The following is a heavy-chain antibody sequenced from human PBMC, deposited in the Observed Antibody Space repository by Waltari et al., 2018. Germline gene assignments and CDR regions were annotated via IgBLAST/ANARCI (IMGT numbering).Heavy chain of an antibody. CDR1: GFNFRFNG. D-gene: IGHD3-3*01. CDR2: INSDGSSR. V-gene: IGHV3-74*01. Sequence: DVEVVQSGGGLVQPGGSLRLPCAASGFNFRFNGMHWVRQVPGKGLVWVARINSDGSSRSYTDSVKGRFNISRDNSKNTVYLQMDALRVEDTAVYYCAKDVAMGKSGFALDYWGQGALVTVSS. CDR3: AKDVAMGKSGFALDY. J-gene: IGHJ4*02.